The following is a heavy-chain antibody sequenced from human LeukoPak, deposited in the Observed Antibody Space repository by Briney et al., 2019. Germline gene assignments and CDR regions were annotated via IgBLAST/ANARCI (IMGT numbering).Heavy chain of an antibody. CDR2: IYYSGST. J-gene: IGHJ5*02. V-gene: IGHV4-39*07. CDR3: ARDFRGTGTTQTEVDP. D-gene: IGHD1-1*01. Sequence: PSETLSLTCTVSGGSISSSSYYWGWIRQPPGKGLEWIGSIYYSGSTYYNPSLKSRVTISVDTSKNQFSLKLSSVTAADTAVYYCARDFRGTGTTQTEVDPWGQGTLVTVSS. CDR1: GGSISSSSYY.